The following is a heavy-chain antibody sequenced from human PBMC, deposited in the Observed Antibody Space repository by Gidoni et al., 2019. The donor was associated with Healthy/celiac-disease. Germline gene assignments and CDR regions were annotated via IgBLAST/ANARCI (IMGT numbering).Heavy chain of an antibody. V-gene: IGHV4-59*01. J-gene: IGHJ4*02. CDR2: IYYSGST. CDR1: GRPISSYY. D-gene: IGHD6-13*01. Sequence: QVQLQESGPGLVKPSETLSLTCTVPGRPISSYYWSWIRQPPGKGLEWIGYIYYSGSTNYNPSLKSRVTISVDTSKNQFSLKLSSVTAADTAVYYCARAGYSSSWYVDYWGQGTLVTVSS. CDR3: ARAGYSSSWYVDY.